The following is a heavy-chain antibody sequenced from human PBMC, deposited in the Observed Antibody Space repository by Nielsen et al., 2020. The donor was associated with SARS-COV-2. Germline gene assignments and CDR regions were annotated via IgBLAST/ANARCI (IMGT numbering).Heavy chain of an antibody. Sequence: ASVKVSCKASGYTFTSYDINWVRQATGQGLEWMGWMNPNSGNTGYAQKFQGRVTMTRNTSISTAYMELSSLRSEDTAVYYCASKVDTAMADYYYYGMDVWGQGTTVTVSS. CDR2: MNPNSGNT. CDR1: GYTFTSYD. J-gene: IGHJ6*02. V-gene: IGHV1-8*01. D-gene: IGHD5-18*01. CDR3: ASKVDTAMADYYYYGMDV.